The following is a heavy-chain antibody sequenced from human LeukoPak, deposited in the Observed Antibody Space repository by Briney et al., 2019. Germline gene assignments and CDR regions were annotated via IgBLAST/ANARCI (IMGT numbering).Heavy chain of an antibody. V-gene: IGHV4-39*01. CDR3: ARHDVGLRYFDWLPHFDY. D-gene: IGHD3-9*01. J-gene: IGHJ4*02. Sequence: SETLSLTCTVSGGPISSSSYYWGWLRQPPGKGLEWIGSIYDSGSTYYNPSLKSRVTISVDTSKTPFSLKLSSVTAADTAVYYCARHDVGLRYFDWLPHFDYWGQGTLVTVSS. CDR2: IYDSGST. CDR1: GGPISSSSYY.